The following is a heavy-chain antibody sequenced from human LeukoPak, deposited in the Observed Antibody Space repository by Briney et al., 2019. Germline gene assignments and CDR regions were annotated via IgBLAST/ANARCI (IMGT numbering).Heavy chain of an antibody. CDR1: GGSISSGGYY. CDR3: TRSTYGTLFLDY. J-gene: IGHJ4*02. Sequence: SQTLSLTCTVSGGSISSGGYYWSWIRQHPGKGLEWIGYIYYSGSTYYNPSLKSRVTISVDTSKNQFSLKLSSVTAADTAVYYCTRSTYGTLFLDYWGQGTLVTVSS. D-gene: IGHD4-17*01. CDR2: IYYSGST. V-gene: IGHV4-31*03.